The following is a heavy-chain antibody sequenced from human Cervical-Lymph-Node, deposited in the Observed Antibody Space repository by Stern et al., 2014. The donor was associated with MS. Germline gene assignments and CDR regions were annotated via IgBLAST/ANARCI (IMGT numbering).Heavy chain of an antibody. D-gene: IGHD6-13*01. CDR3: ARRDGTSSRNGLDY. CDR1: GGTFSSYR. J-gene: IGHJ4*02. Sequence: VQLVESGAVVKKPGSSVKVSCKVSGGTFSSYRISWVRQAPGQGLEWMGGITPIFGTANYAQKFQDRVTITADESTSTAYMELSSLRSEDTAVYFCARRDGTSSRNGLDYWGQGTLVTVSS. CDR2: ITPIFGTA. V-gene: IGHV1-69*01.